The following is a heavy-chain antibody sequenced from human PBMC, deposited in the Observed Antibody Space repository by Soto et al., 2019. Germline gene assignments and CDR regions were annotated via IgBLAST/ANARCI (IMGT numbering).Heavy chain of an antibody. J-gene: IGHJ4*02. V-gene: IGHV5-10-1*01. CDR3: ARCYMLTSGGTCEPDY. D-gene: IGHD2-15*01. Sequence: SGESLKISCKGSGYSLTSNWITWVRQMPGKGLEWMGRIDPRDSYTNYSPSFQGHVTISADKSINTAYVQWSSLKASDTAMYYCARCYMLTSGGTCEPDYWGQGTLVTVSS. CDR1: GYSLTSNW. CDR2: IDPRDSYT.